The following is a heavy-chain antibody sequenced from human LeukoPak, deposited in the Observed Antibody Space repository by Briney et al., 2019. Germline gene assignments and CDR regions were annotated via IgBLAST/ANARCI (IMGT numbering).Heavy chain of an antibody. CDR1: GFTFSSFE. CDR3: ISGYSYGYLAFDI. J-gene: IGHJ3*02. CDR2: ISSGGSTI. Sequence: GGSLRLSCAASGFTFSSFEMKWVRQAPGKGLEWVSYISSGGSTIYYADSVKGRFTISRDNAKNSLYLQMNSLKTEDTVVYYCISGYSYGYLAFDIWGQGTMVTVSS. V-gene: IGHV3-48*03. D-gene: IGHD5-18*01.